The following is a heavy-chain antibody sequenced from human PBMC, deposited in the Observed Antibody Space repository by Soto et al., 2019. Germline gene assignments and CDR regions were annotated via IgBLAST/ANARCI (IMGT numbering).Heavy chain of an antibody. CDR1: GFTFSNYA. V-gene: IGHV3-23*01. CDR2: VSGSGTST. D-gene: IGHD6-19*01. CDR3: AKNNYRGWYPDS. Sequence: EVQVLESGGGLGQPGGSLRLSCAASGFTFSNYAMSWVRQAPGKGLEWVSGVSGSGTSTYYADSVKGRFTVSRDNSKNTTYLQMSSLRAEDTAIYYCAKNNYRGWYPDSWGQGTLVTVSS. J-gene: IGHJ4*02.